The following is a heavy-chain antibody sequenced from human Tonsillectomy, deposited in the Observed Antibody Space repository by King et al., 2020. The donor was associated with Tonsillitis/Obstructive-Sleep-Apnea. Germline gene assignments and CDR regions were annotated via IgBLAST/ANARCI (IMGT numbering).Heavy chain of an antibody. D-gene: IGHD2-21*02. CDR3: ARQSRDSYRGGYYYFMDV. Sequence: QLQESGPGLVKPSETLSLTCTVSGGSVSSSSYYWGWIRQPSGKGLGWIGSIYYNGITYYNPSLKSRVAISVDTSRNQFSLKLSSVTAADTAVYYCARQSRDSYRGGYYYFMDVWGKGTTVTVSS. J-gene: IGHJ6*03. CDR1: GGSVSSSSYY. CDR2: IYYNGIT. V-gene: IGHV4-39*01.